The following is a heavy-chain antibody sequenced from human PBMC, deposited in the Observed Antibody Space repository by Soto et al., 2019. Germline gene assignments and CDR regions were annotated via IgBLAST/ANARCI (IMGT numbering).Heavy chain of an antibody. CDR3: ARDLDTAMARVPLNYYYGMDV. CDR2: INAGNGNT. J-gene: IGHJ6*02. CDR1: GYTFTSYA. V-gene: IGHV1-3*05. Sequence: QVQLVQSGAEDKKPGASVKVSCKASGYTFTSYAMHWVRQAPGQRLEWMGWINAGNGNTKYSQKFQGRVTITRDTSARTAYMELSSPRSEDTAVYYCARDLDTAMARVPLNYYYGMDVWGQGTTVTVSS. D-gene: IGHD5-18*01.